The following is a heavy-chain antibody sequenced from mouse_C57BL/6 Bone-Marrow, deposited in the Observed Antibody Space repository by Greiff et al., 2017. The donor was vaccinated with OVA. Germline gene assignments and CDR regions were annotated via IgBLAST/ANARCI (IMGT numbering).Heavy chain of an antibody. Sequence: QVQLKQPGAELVKPGASVKLSCKASGYTFTSYWMHWVKQRPGQGLEWIGMIHPNSGSTNYNEKFKSKATLTVDKSSSTAYLQLSSLTSEDSAVYYCARFTTVVATRDYWGQGTTLTVSS. CDR2: IHPNSGST. V-gene: IGHV1-64*01. CDR1: GYTFTSYW. D-gene: IGHD1-1*01. CDR3: ARFTTVVATRDY. J-gene: IGHJ2*01.